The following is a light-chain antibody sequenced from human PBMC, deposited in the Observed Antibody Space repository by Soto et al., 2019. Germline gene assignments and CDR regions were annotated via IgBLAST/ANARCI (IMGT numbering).Light chain of an antibody. CDR3: QQSYSTPPIT. J-gene: IGKJ5*01. CDR2: AAS. V-gene: IGKV1-39*01. Sequence: DIHMTQSPSSLSASVGDRVTITCRASQSISTYLNWYQQKPGKAPNLLVYAASSLQSGVPSRFSGSGSGTDFTLTINTLQPEDFATYYCQQSYSTPPITFGQGTRLEI. CDR1: QSISTY.